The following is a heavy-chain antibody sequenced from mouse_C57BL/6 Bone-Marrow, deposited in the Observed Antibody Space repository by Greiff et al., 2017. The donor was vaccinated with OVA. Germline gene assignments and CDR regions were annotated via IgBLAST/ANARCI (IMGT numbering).Heavy chain of an antibody. V-gene: IGHV1-54*01. CDR1: GYAFTNYL. D-gene: IGHD3-1*01. CDR2: INPGSGGT. J-gene: IGHJ2*01. Sequence: VQLKQSGAELVRPGTSVKVSCKASGYAFTNYLIEWVKQRPGKGLEWIGVINPGSGGTNYNEKFKGKATLTADKSSSTAYMQLSSLTSEDSAVYFCARGRPRGYLDYWGQGTTLTVSS. CDR3: ARGRPRGYLDY.